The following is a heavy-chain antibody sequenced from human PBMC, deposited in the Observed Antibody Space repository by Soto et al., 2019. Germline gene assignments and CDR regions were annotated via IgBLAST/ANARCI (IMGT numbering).Heavy chain of an antibody. Sequence: WASVKVSCKASGYTFTSYDINWVRQATGQGLEWMGWMNPNSGNTGYAQKFQGRVTMTRNTSISTAYMELGSLRSEDTAVYYCARAPRWGYDFWSGYTPWDSYYYYGMDVWGQGTTVTAP. D-gene: IGHD3-3*01. J-gene: IGHJ6*02. CDR1: GYTFTSYD. CDR3: ARAPRWGYDFWSGYTPWDSYYYYGMDV. CDR2: MNPNSGNT. V-gene: IGHV1-8*01.